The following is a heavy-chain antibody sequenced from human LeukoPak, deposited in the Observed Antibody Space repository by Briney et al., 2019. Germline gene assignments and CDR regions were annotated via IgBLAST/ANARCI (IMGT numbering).Heavy chain of an antibody. CDR2: INAGNGDT. Sequence: GASVKVSCKASGYTFTSYAMHWVRQAPGQRLEWMGWINAGNGDTKYSQNYQGRVTLTRDTSASMAYMELSSLRSEDTAVYYCAKGTWTRGSGWYYYDYWGQGTLVTVSS. D-gene: IGHD6-19*01. V-gene: IGHV1-3*01. J-gene: IGHJ4*02. CDR1: GYTFTSYA. CDR3: AKGTWTRGSGWYYYDY.